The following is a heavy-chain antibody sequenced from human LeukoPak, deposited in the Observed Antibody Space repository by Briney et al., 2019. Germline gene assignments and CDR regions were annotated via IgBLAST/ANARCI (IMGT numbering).Heavy chain of an antibody. V-gene: IGHV3-23*01. CDR1: GXTLXTXX. CDR2: ISGSGDTT. CDR3: ATEGTGI. Sequence: WGSLRLSCAASGXTLXTXXXXXVXXXPGXGLEWXSAISGSGDTTYYAASVKGRFTISRDTSKNPLYLQMSSLRAEDTAVYYCATEGTGIWGQGTMVTVSS. J-gene: IGHJ3*02. D-gene: IGHD1-1*01.